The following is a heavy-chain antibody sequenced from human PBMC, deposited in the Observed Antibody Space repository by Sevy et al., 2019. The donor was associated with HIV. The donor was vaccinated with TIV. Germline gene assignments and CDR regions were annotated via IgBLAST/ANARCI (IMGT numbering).Heavy chain of an antibody. CDR1: GFTFNSYG. D-gene: IGHD4-17*01. J-gene: IGHJ4*02. Sequence: GGSLRLSCAASGFTFNSYGMHWVRQAPIKGLEWVASIYYDGNNKYYADSVKGRFTISRDESKNTLYLQMNSLRAEATAVYYCARDSNEYGDYRLSYYFDYWGQGALVTVSS. CDR3: ARDSNEYGDYRLSYYFDY. CDR2: IYYDGNNK. V-gene: IGHV3-33*01.